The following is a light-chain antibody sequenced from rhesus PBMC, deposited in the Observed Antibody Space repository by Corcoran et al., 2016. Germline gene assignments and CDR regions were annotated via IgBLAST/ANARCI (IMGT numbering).Light chain of an antibody. CDR1: SSDIGGYDG. Sequence: QSALPQPLSVSKSLGQAVTISCTGTSSDIGGYDGVSWYQQFSGTAPRLLIHDVRKRASGVSDRFSGSKSGKTASLTISGLQPEDEAEYFCCSYRSGNSYVFGSGTKLTVL. V-gene: IGLV2-38*01. CDR3: CSYRSGNSYV. J-gene: IGLJ6*01. CDR2: DVR.